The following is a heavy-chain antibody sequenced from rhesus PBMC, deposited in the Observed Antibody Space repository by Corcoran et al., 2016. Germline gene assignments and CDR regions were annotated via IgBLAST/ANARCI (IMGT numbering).Heavy chain of an antibody. CDR2: IYWNDDK. V-gene: IGHV2-1*01. J-gene: IGHJ4*01. Sequence: QVTLKESGPALVKPTQTLTLTCTFSGFSLSTSGMGVGWLRQTSRRTLEWFAHIYWNDDKYYSTSLKSRLTSSKDTVKNQWVLTRTNMDPVHTATYYCARRRAGYDDDYGYYYTYYCDYWGQGVLVTVSS. D-gene: IGHD3-9*01. CDR3: ARRRAGYDDDYGYYYTYYCDY. CDR1: GFSLSTSGMG.